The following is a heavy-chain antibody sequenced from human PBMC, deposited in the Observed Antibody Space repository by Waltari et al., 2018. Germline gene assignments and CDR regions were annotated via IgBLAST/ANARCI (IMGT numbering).Heavy chain of an antibody. J-gene: IGHJ4*02. CDR2: ISHDATVA. Sequence: QVQLVESGGGVVQPGRSLRLSCAASGFTFSNYAMHWVRQAPGKGLEWVAVISHDATVAYYADSVKGRLTISRDNPENTLYLQMNSLRGEDTAVYYCARDPTVGHLDYFDYWGQGTLVTVSS. CDR3: ARDPTVGHLDYFDY. V-gene: IGHV3-30*04. CDR1: GFTFSNYA. D-gene: IGHD4-4*01.